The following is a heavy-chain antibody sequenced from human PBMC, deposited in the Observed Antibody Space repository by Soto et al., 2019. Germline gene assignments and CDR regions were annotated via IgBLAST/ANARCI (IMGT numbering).Heavy chain of an antibody. CDR1: GVTFSTYA. J-gene: IGHJ5*02. Sequence: GGSLRLSCAASGVTFSTYAMNWVRQAPGKGLEWISTISNTGGGTFYADSVKGRFTISRDNSNNTVYLQMHSLRAEDTAVYCCSIGRGKASGRNPWLGPWGRGTLVTVSS. D-gene: IGHD2-15*01. V-gene: IGHV3-23*01. CDR3: SIGRGKASGRNPWLGP. CDR2: ISNTGGGT.